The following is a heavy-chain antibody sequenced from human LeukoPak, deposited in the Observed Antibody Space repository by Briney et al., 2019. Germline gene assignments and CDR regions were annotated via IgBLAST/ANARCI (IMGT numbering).Heavy chain of an antibody. CDR2: IYYSGST. CDR1: GGSISSSSYY. J-gene: IGHJ1*01. Sequence: SETLSLTCTVSGGSISSSSYYWSWIRQPPGKGLEWIGYIYYSGSTNYNPSLKSRVTISVDTSKNQFSLKLSSVTAADTAVYYCAREMYYYDSSGYHRYFQHWGQGTLVTVSS. V-gene: IGHV4-61*01. CDR3: AREMYYYDSSGYHRYFQH. D-gene: IGHD3-22*01.